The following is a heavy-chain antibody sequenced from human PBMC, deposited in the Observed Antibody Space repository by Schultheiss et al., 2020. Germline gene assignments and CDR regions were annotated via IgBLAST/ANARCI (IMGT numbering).Heavy chain of an antibody. CDR2: MNPNSGNT. J-gene: IGHJ6*02. Sequence: ASVKVSGKASGYTFTSYDINWVRQATGQGLEWMGWMNPNSGNTGYAQKFQGRVTMTRNTSISTAYMELSSLRSEDTAVYYCARVNTMVQGVIIGNFYYYYGMDVWGQGTTVTVSS. D-gene: IGHD3-10*01. V-gene: IGHV1-8*01. CDR1: GYTFTSYD. CDR3: ARVNTMVQGVIIGNFYYYYGMDV.